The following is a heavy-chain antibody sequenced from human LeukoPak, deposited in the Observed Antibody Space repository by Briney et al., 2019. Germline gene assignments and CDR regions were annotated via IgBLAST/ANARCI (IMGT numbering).Heavy chain of an antibody. Sequence: SETLSLTCAVYGGSFSGYYWSWIRQPPGKGLEWIGGINHSGSTNYNPSLKSRVTISVDTSKNQFSLKLSSVTAADMAVYYCARGAVAGTNYWGQGTLVTVSS. CDR1: GGSFSGYY. V-gene: IGHV4-34*01. CDR3: ARGAVAGTNY. D-gene: IGHD6-19*01. J-gene: IGHJ4*02. CDR2: INHSGST.